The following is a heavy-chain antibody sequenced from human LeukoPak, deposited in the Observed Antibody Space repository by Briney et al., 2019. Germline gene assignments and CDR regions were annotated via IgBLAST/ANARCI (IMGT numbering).Heavy chain of an antibody. J-gene: IGHJ4*01. CDR3: ARLVRNWNDHFDS. CDR2: NQASGDS. CDR1: GDSFSSFS. V-gene: IGHV4-4*09. Sequence: SETLSLTCTLSGDSFSSFSWSWIRQPPGKGLEWIGYNQASGDSSFSPALKSRVTISLDTSKNEFYLNLNSVTAADTAMYFCARLVRNWNDHFDSWGHGTLVTVSS. D-gene: IGHD1-1*01.